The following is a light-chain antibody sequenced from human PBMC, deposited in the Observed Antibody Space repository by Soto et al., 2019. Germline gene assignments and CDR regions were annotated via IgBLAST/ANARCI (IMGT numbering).Light chain of an antibody. CDR3: QQYGRSPLLYT. V-gene: IGKV3-20*01. J-gene: IGKJ2*01. CDR1: QSVTSNF. CDR2: GAS. Sequence: ENVLTQSPGTLSLSPGERATLSCRASQSVTSNFLAWYQQKPGQAPRLLIYGASTRAAGVPDRFSGSGSGTDFPLTITRLEPEVFAVYYCQQYGRSPLLYTFGQGTKLGVK.